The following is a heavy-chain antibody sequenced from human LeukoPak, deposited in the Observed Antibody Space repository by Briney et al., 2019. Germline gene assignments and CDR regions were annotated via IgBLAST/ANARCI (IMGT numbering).Heavy chain of an antibody. CDR1: GYTFTNYA. J-gene: IGHJ3*02. CDR2: INTNTGNP. D-gene: IGHD6-19*01. CDR3: AREGVAVAGTAFDI. Sequence: GASVKVSCKTSGYTFTNYAMNWVRQAPGQGLEWMGWINTNTGNPTYAQGFTGRFVFSLDTSVSTAYLQISSLKAEDTAVYYCAREGVAVAGTAFDIWGQGTMVTVSS. V-gene: IGHV7-4-1*02.